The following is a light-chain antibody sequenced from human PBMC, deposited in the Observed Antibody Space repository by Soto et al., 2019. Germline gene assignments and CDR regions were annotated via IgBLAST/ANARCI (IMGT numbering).Light chain of an antibody. V-gene: IGKV1-5*01. CDR1: QSISSW. CDR3: QHYNSYPWT. Sequence: DIQMTQSPSTLSASVGDRVTITCRASQSISSWLAWYQQKPGKAPKLLIYDASSVESGVPSRFSGSGSGTEFTLTISSLHPDDFVSYYCQHYNSYPWTFGQGTKVEIK. J-gene: IGKJ1*01. CDR2: DAS.